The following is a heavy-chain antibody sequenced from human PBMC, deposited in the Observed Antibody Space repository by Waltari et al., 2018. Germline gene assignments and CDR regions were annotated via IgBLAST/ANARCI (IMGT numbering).Heavy chain of an antibody. Sequence: QVQMVQSGAEVKKPGTSVKGSCKASGGTVSRYEISWVRPAPGHGLYCMGRIIPIFGTANYVQKFQGRVTITTDEFTSTAYMGLSNLRSEDTSVNYWPCACVVVIAKQYFQHWFQGTLVFFSS. CDR2: IIPIFGTA. V-gene: IGHV1-69*01. CDR1: GGTVSRYE. D-gene: IGHD2-21*01. CDR3: PCACVVVIAKQYFQH. J-gene: IGHJ1*01.